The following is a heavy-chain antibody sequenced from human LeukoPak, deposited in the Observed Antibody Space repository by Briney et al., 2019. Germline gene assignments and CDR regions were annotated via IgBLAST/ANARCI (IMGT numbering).Heavy chain of an antibody. CDR1: GGFISSYY. J-gene: IGHJ6*03. Sequence: PSETLSLTCTDSGGFISSYYWSWVRQPAGKGLEWIGRIYTSGSTNYNPSLKSRVTMSVDTSKNQFSLKLSSVTAADTAVYYCARGPYYDFWSGPPPYYYYYMDVWGKGTTVTVSS. V-gene: IGHV4-4*07. D-gene: IGHD3-3*01. CDR3: ARGPYYDFWSGPPPYYYYYMDV. CDR2: IYTSGST.